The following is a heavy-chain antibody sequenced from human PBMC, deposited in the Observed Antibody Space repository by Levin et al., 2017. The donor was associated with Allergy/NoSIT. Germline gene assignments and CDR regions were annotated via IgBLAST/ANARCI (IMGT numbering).Heavy chain of an antibody. J-gene: IGHJ5*02. D-gene: IGHD2-15*01. Sequence: GESLKISCAASGFTFSDYYMSWIRQAPGKGLEWVSYISSSGSTIYYADSVKGRFTISRDNAKNSLYLQMNSLRAEDTAVYYCARDLADCSGGSCYSALGNWFDPWGQGTLVTVSS. CDR1: GFTFSDYY. V-gene: IGHV3-11*01. CDR2: ISSSGSTI. CDR3: ARDLADCSGGSCYSALGNWFDP.